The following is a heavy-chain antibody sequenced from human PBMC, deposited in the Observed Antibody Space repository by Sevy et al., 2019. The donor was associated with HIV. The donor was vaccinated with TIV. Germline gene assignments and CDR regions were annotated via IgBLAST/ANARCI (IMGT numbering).Heavy chain of an antibody. J-gene: IGHJ5*02. CDR3: AREAYYYDSSGRVFDP. CDR1: GGSISSYY. CDR2: IYNSGST. D-gene: IGHD3-22*01. V-gene: IGHV4-59*01. Sequence: SETLSLTCTVSGGSISSYYWSWIRQPPGKGLEWIGYIYNSGSTNYNPSLKSRVTISVDTSKNQFSLKLSSVTAADTAVYYCAREAYYYDSSGRVFDPWGQGTLVTVSS.